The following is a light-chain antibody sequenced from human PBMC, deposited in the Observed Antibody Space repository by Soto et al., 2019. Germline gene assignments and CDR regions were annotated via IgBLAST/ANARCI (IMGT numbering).Light chain of an antibody. J-gene: IGLJ1*01. CDR3: SSYTSSGNYV. Sequence: QSVLTQPASVSGSTGQSITISCTGTSSDVGGYNYVSWYQQHPGKAPKLMIYEVGKRPSEVSNRSSASKSGNTASLTISGLQAEDEADYHCSSYTSSGNYVFGTGTKVTVL. V-gene: IGLV2-14*01. CDR1: SSDVGGYNY. CDR2: EVG.